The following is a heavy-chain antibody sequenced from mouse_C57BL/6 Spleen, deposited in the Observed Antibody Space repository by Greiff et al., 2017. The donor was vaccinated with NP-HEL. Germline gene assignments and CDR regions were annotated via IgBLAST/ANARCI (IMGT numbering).Heavy chain of an antibody. D-gene: IGHD1-1*01. CDR3: ASDYYYGSSDYYAMDY. J-gene: IGHJ4*01. CDR2: IHPNSGST. Sequence: QVQLQQPGAELVKPGASVKLSCKASGYTFTSYWMHWVKQRPGQGLEWIGMIHPNSGSTNYNEKFKSKATLTVDKSSSTAYMQLSSLTSEDSAVYYCASDYYYGSSDYYAMDYWGQGTSVTVSS. V-gene: IGHV1-64*01. CDR1: GYTFTSYW.